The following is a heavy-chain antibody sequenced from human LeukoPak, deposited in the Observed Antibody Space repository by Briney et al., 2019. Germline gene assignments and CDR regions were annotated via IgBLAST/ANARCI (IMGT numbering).Heavy chain of an antibody. D-gene: IGHD3-22*01. CDR3: AREGQDSSGYKHFDY. J-gene: IGHJ4*02. CDR2: IYSGGST. V-gene: IGHV3-53*01. CDR1: GFTVSSNY. Sequence: AGGSLRPSCAASGFTVSSNYMSWVRQAPGKGLEWVSVIYSGGSTYYADSVEGRFTISRDNSKNTLYLQMNSLRAEDTAVYYCAREGQDSSGYKHFDYWGQGTLVTVSS.